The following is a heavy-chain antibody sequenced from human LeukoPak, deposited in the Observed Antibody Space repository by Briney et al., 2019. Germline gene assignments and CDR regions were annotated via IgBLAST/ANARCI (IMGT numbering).Heavy chain of an antibody. D-gene: IGHD1-14*01. CDR2: MNPSVGST. CDR1: GYTFTSYY. CDR3: AREPPAPSHKVFDY. J-gene: IGHJ4*02. Sequence: GASVKVSCKASGYTFTSYYMHWVRQAPGQGLEWMGVMNPSVGSTSYAQKFQGRVTMTRDTSTSTAYMELSGLTSEDTSVYYCAREPPAPSHKVFDYWGQGTLVTVSA. V-gene: IGHV1-46*01.